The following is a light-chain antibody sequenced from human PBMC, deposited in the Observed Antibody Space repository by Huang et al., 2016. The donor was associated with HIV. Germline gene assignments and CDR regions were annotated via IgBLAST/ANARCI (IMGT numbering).Light chain of an antibody. CDR3: QQYHNWPPWT. V-gene: IGKV3-15*01. J-gene: IGKJ1*01. CDR2: GAS. Sequence: EIVMTQSPATLSMSPGERAALSCRASQSVSSNLAWYQQKPGQAPRLLMYGASTRATGIPARFSGSGSGTEFTLTITSLQSEDFAIYYCQQYHNWPPWTFGQGTKVEIK. CDR1: QSVSSN.